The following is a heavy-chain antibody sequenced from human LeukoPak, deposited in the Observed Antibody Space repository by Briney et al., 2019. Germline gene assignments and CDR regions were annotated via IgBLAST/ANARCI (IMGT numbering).Heavy chain of an antibody. Sequence: KPSGTLSLTCAVSGGSISSNNWWGWVRQPPGKGLEWIGEIYHSGSPNYNPSLKSRVTISVDKSRNHFSLNLSSVTAADTAVYYCARGPLDSGYTYFDYWGQGTLVSVAS. D-gene: IGHD5-12*01. CDR1: GGSISSNNW. J-gene: IGHJ4*02. CDR3: ARGPLDSGYTYFDY. CDR2: IYHSGSP. V-gene: IGHV4-4*02.